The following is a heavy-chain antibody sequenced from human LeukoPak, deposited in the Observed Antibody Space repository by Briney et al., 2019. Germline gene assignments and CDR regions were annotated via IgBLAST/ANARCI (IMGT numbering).Heavy chain of an antibody. CDR1: GFTVSNNY. J-gene: IGHJ4*02. CDR3: ARDRVGATDYFDY. V-gene: IGHV3-53*05. Sequence: PGGSLRLSCAASGFTVSNNYMSWVRQAPGKGLEWVSAIFTVGNTYYADSVKGRFTISRDNSKNTLYLQMNSLRAEDTAVYYCARDRVGATDYFDYWGQGTLVTVSS. D-gene: IGHD1-26*01. CDR2: IFTVGNT.